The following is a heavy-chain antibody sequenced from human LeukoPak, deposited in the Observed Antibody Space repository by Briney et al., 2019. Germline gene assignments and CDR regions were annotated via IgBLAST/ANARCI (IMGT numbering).Heavy chain of an antibody. V-gene: IGHV1-18*04. D-gene: IGHD5-24*01. J-gene: IGHJ4*02. CDR3: ARDKRDGYNYEFDY. CDR2: ISAYNGNT. Sequence: GASVKVSCKASGYTFTGYYMHWVRQAPGQGLEWMGWISAYNGNTNYAQKLQGRVTMTTDTSTSTAYMELRSLRSDDTAVYYCARDKRDGYNYEFDYWGQGTLVTVSS. CDR1: GYTFTGYY.